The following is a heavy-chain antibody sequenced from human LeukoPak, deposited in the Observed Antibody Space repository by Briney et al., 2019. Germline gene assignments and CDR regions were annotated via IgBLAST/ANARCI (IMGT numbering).Heavy chain of an antibody. D-gene: IGHD5-18*01. Sequence: PGGSLRLSCAASGFTFSSYGMHWVRQAPGKGLEWVAFIRYDGSLKYYAGSVKGRFTISRDNSKNTLYLQMSSLRAEDTAVYYCAKDKYSPFDYWGQGTLVTVSS. V-gene: IGHV3-30*02. CDR3: AKDKYSPFDY. J-gene: IGHJ4*02. CDR1: GFTFSSYG. CDR2: IRYDGSLK.